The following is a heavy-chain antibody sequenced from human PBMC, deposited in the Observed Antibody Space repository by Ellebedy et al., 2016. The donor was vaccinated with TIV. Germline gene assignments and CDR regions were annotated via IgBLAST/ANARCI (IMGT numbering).Heavy chain of an antibody. D-gene: IGHD3-22*01. CDR1: GFTFSDYF. Sequence: GESLKISCAASGFTFSDYFMSWIRQAPGKGLEWVSYISSSGSSTYYADSVKGRFTTSRDNAKNSLHLQMNSLRAEDTAVYYCARERASDSSGYAYFDYWGQGTLVTVSS. V-gene: IGHV3-11*01. CDR2: ISSSGSST. J-gene: IGHJ4*02. CDR3: ARERASDSSGYAYFDY.